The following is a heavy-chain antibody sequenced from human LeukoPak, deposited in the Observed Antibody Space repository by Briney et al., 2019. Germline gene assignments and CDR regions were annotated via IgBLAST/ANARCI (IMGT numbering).Heavy chain of an antibody. V-gene: IGHV3-23*01. CDR2: ITKGGTT. CDR3: AKAWTGFGGDV. J-gene: IGHJ6*02. D-gene: IGHD3-3*01. CDR1: RFTFSNYA. Sequence: GGSLRLSCAASRFTFSNYAMCWVRQAPGKGLEWVSAITKGGTTYYADSVKGWFTISRDNSRNTLYLQMDSLRADDTAVYYCAKAWTGFGGDVWGQGTTVTVSS.